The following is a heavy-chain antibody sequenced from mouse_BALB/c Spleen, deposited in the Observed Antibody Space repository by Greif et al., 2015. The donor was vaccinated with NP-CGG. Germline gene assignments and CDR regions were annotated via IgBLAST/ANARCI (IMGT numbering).Heavy chain of an antibody. CDR1: GFTFSSYT. J-gene: IGHJ4*01. V-gene: IGHV5-9*03. Sequence: EVKLMDSGGGLVKPGGSLKLSCAASGFTFSSYTMSWVRQTPEKRLEWVATISSGGGNTYYPDSVKGRFTISRDNAKNNLYLQMSSLRSEDTALYYCARSLYDYYAMDYWGQGTSVTVSS. CDR2: ISSGGGNT. CDR3: ARSLYDYYAMDY. D-gene: IGHD1-1*01.